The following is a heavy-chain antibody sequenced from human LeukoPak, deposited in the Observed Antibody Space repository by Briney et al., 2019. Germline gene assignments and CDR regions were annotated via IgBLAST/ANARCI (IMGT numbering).Heavy chain of an antibody. J-gene: IGHJ6*04. CDR2: VSDIDGKP. V-gene: IGHV3-23*01. CDR1: GFTFCSID. D-gene: IGHD2-8*02. CDR3: AREHTGPVDLDV. Sequence: AGGSLSFFCAASGFTFCSIDLNRVGQAQGIGLVWFSSVSDIDGKPFYADSVKGRFTISGDSSKNTLYLQMNSLRAEDTAVYYCAREHTGPVDLDVWGKGATVTVSS.